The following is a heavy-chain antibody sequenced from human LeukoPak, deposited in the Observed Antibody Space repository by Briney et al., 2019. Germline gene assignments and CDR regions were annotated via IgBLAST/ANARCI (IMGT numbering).Heavy chain of an antibody. Sequence: ASVKVSCKASGYTFTGYYMHWVRQAPGQGLEWMGWINPNSGGTNYAQKFQGRVTMTRDTSISTAYMELSRLRSDDTAVYYCASWHYYGSGSPFDYWGQGTLVTASS. CDR2: INPNSGGT. J-gene: IGHJ4*02. D-gene: IGHD3-10*01. V-gene: IGHV1-2*02. CDR1: GYTFTGYY. CDR3: ASWHYYGSGSPFDY.